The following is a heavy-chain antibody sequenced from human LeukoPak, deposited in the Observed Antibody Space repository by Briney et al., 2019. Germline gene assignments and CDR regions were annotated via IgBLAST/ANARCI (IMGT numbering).Heavy chain of an antibody. J-gene: IGHJ4*02. CDR3: ARSHHYFDSRAPPYYFDY. D-gene: IGHD3-22*01. V-gene: IGHV4-30-4*07. CDR1: GGSISSGGHS. CDR2: IYDSGST. Sequence: PSETLSLTCAVSGGSISSGGHSWSRVRQPPGKGPEWIGCIYDSGSTFYNPSLESRVTITVDTSKNQFSLNLSSVTAADTAVYYCARSHHYFDSRAPPYYFDYWGQGTLVTVSS.